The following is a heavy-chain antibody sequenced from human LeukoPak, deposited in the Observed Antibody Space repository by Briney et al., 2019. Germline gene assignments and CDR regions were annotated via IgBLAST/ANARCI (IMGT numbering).Heavy chain of an antibody. D-gene: IGHD3-9*01. CDR1: GYTFTSYG. Sequence: HRASVKVSCKASGYTFTSYGISWVRQAPGQGLEWMGWISAYNGNTNYAQKLQGRVTMTTDTSTSTAYMELRSLRSDDTAVYYCARAGLDWLFRQGYYFDYWGQGTLVTVSS. CDR3: ARAGLDWLFRQGYYFDY. J-gene: IGHJ4*02. V-gene: IGHV1-18*01. CDR2: ISAYNGNT.